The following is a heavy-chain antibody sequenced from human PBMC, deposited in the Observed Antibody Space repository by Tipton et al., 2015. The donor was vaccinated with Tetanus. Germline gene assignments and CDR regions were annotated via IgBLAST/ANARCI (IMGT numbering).Heavy chain of an antibody. V-gene: IGHV4-61*01. CDR1: GGSVRSGSYY. CDR2: ISYSGST. D-gene: IGHD1-14*01. Sequence: TLSLTCTVSGGSVRSGSYYWNWIRQPPGKGLEWIGYISYSGSTNYNPSLKSRVTISVDTSKNQFSLKLSSVTAADTAVYYCARGTGDYWGQGTLVTVSS. J-gene: IGHJ4*02. CDR3: ARGTGDY.